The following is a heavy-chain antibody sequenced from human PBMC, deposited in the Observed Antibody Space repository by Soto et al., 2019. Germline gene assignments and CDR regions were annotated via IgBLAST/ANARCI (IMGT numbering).Heavy chain of an antibody. J-gene: IGHJ4*02. D-gene: IGHD4-17*01. CDR3: TGEVASGY. V-gene: IGHV3-30*03. CDR1: GFTFSTYV. Sequence: QVQRVESGGGVVQPGRSLRLSCAVSGFTFSTYVMHWVRQAPGKGLEWVAVISRDGGTKYYADSVKGRFTISRDNSRNTLFLEMNSLRGDDMAVYYCTGEVASGYWGQGTLVTVS. CDR2: ISRDGGTK.